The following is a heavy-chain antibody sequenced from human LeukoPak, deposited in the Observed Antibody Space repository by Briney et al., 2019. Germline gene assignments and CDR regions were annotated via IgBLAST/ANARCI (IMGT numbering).Heavy chain of an antibody. CDR1: GYTFATYG. J-gene: IGHJ4*02. CDR3: AKVAGDRMDY. CDR2: ISSNTGKT. V-gene: IGHV1-18*01. D-gene: IGHD6-13*01. Sequence: AASVKVSCKASGYTFATYGFCWVRQAPGHGLEWMGRISSNTGKTDYAQKFQGRVTLTTDTSTSTAYMELRSLRPDDTALYYCAKVAGDRMDYWGQGTLLTVSS.